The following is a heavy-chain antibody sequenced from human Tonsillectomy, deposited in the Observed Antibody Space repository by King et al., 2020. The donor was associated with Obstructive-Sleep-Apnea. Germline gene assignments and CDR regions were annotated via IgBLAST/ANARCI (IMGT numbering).Heavy chain of an antibody. CDR1: GFTFSSYA. CDR2: ISYDGSNK. Sequence: VQLVESGGGVVQPGRSLRLSCAASGFTFSSYAMHWVRQAPGKGLEWVAVISYDGSNKYYADSVKGRFTISRDNSKNTLYLQMNSLRAEDTAVYYCARDSVGESLEDIVVVVAATLMDYWGQGTLVTLSS. J-gene: IGHJ4*02. D-gene: IGHD2-15*01. CDR3: ARDSVGESLEDIVVVVAATLMDY. V-gene: IGHV3-30*04.